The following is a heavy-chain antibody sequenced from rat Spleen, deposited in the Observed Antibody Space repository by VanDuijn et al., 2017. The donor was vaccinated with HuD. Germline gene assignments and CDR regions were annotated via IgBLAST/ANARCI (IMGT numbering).Heavy chain of an antibody. CDR1: GFTFSNYG. J-gene: IGHJ2*01. V-gene: IGHV5-29*01. Sequence: EVQLVESGGGLVQPGRSLKLSCAASGFTFSNYGMAWVRQAPTQGLEWVATISYDGTTAHYRDSVKGRFTISRDNAKSTLYLQMDSLRSEDTATYYCETITAPWGQGVMVTVSS. D-gene: IGHD1-10*01. CDR3: ETITAP. CDR2: ISYDGTTA.